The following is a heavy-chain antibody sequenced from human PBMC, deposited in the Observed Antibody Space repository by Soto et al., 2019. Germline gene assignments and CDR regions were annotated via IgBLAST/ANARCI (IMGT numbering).Heavy chain of an antibody. CDR3: AHLTTGGFYFDY. CDR2: IYWDDDK. Sequence: QVRLKESGPTLVKPTQTLTLTCTFSGFSLRNSGVGVGWIRQPPGKALEWLALIYWDDDKRYSPSLKSRLTITKDTSKNQVVLTMTNMDPVDTATYYCAHLTTGGFYFDYWGQGTLVTVSS. CDR1: GFSLRNSGVG. J-gene: IGHJ4*02. D-gene: IGHD4-4*01. V-gene: IGHV2-5*02.